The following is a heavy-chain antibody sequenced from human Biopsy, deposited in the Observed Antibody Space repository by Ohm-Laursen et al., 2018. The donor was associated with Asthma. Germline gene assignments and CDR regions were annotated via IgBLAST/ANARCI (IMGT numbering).Heavy chain of an antibody. V-gene: IGHV1-69*13. CDR3: AKARCYYYYCDMEV. Sequence: SVKVSCKPSGGTFNNYAINWVRQALGQGLEWMGGISPIFGSTAYAQKFQGRVTITADVFTSTVYMELSGLRSEDTAVLYCAKARCYYYYCDMEVWGPGTAITVSS. CDR2: ISPIFGST. CDR1: GGTFNNYA. J-gene: IGHJ6*02.